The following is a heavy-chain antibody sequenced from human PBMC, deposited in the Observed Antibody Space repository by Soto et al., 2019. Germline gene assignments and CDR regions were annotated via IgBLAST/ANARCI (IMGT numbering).Heavy chain of an antibody. CDR2: ISRTTNYI. CDR3: ARESEYFTSNFDY. J-gene: IGHJ4*02. CDR1: GCTFTRYS. Sequence: EVQLVESGGGLVKPGGSLRLSCAASGCTFTRYSMNWVRQAPGKGLEWVSSISRTTNYIYYGDSMKGRFTISRDNAKKALYQERNSLRVEDTDVYYCARESEYFTSNFDYWGQGTLVTVA. V-gene: IGHV3-21*01. D-gene: IGHD2-2*01.